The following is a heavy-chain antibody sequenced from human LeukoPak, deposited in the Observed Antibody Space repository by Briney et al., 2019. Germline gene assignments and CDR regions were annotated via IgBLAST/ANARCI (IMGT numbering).Heavy chain of an antibody. D-gene: IGHD1-26*01. Sequence: PGGSLRLSCAASGFTFSNYWINWVRQAPGKGLEWVANINQDGSDKYYVDSVKGRFTISRDNAKNSLYLQMNSLRAEDTAVYYCARGGSYNFDYWGQGTLVTVSS. V-gene: IGHV3-7*01. CDR3: ARGGSYNFDY. CDR2: INQDGSDK. J-gene: IGHJ4*02. CDR1: GFTFSNYW.